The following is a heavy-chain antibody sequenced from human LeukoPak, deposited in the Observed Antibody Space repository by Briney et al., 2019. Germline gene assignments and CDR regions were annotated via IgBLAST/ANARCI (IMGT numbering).Heavy chain of an antibody. CDR3: ARSLRPGDCAYYFDY. D-gene: IGHD2-21*02. CDR2: ISGSGGST. J-gene: IGHJ4*02. Sequence: SGGSLRLPCAASGFTFSSYAMSWVRQAPGKGLEWVSAISGSGGSTYYADSVKGRFTISRDNSKNTLYLQMNSLRAEDTAVYYCARSLRPGDCAYYFDYWGQGTLVTVSS. V-gene: IGHV3-23*01. CDR1: GFTFSSYA.